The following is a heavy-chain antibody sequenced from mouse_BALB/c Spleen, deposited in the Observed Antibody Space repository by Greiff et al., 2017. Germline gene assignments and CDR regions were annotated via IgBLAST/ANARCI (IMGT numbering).Heavy chain of an antibody. D-gene: IGHD2-1*01. CDR3: ARVYYAPYAMDY. V-gene: IGHV14-3*02. Sequence: EVQLQQSGAELVKPGASVKLSCTASGFNIKDTYMHWVKQRPEQGLEWIGRIDPANGNTKYDPKFQGKATITADTSSNTAYLQLSSLTSEDTAVYYCARVYYAPYAMDYWGQGTSVTVSS. CDR2: IDPANGNT. CDR1: GFNIKDTY. J-gene: IGHJ4*01.